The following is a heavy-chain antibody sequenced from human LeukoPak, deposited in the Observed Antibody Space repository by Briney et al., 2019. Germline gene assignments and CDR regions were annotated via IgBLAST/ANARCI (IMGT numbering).Heavy chain of an antibody. V-gene: IGHV4-34*01. D-gene: IGHD3-22*01. CDR3: ARDDGYYGY. CDR2: INHSGST. Sequence: PSETLSLTCAVYGGSFSGYYCSWIRQPPGKGLEWIGEINHSGSTNYNPSLKSRVTISVDTSKNQFSLKLSSVTAADTAVYYCARDDGYYGYWGQGTLVTVSS. J-gene: IGHJ4*02. CDR1: GGSFSGYY.